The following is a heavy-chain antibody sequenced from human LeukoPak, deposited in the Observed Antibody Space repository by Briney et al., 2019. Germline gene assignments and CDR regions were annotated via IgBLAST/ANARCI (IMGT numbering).Heavy chain of an antibody. J-gene: IGHJ4*02. CDR3: AKDFNWAFDY. CDR1: GFTFSNYG. D-gene: IGHD1-1*01. Sequence: PGGSLRLSCATSGFTFSNYGMHWVRQAPGKGLEWVAFIRFDGSTKYYADSVKGRFTISRDISKNTVYLQMNSLRVEDTAVYYCAKDFNWAFDYWGQGTLVTVSS. V-gene: IGHV3-30*02. CDR2: IRFDGSTK.